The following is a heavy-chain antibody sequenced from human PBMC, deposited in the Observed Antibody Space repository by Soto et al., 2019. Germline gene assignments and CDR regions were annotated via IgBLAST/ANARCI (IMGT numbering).Heavy chain of an antibody. D-gene: IGHD3-10*01. Sequence: SETLSLTCAVSGYSISSGYYWSWIRQPPGKGLEWIGHIYYSGGTTYNPSLRSRVTISVDTSKNQFSLKLSSVTAADTAVYYCAGGTMGTGYFDFWGHGTLVTVSS. CDR1: GYSISSGYY. V-gene: IGHV4-61*01. CDR2: IYYSGGT. CDR3: AGGTMGTGYFDF. J-gene: IGHJ4*01.